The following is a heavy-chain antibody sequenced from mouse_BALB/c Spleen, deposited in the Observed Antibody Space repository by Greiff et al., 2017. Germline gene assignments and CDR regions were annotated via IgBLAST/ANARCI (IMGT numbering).Heavy chain of an antibody. Sequence: VQLQQSGAELMKPGASVKISCKATGYTFSSYWIEWVKQRPGHGLEWIGEILPGSGSTNYNEKFKGKATFTADTSSNTAYMQLSSLTSEDSAVYYCARSGLGRRWFAYWGQGTLVTVSA. D-gene: IGHD4-1*01. J-gene: IGHJ3*01. CDR1: GYTFSSYW. CDR3: ARSGLGRRWFAY. V-gene: IGHV1-9*01. CDR2: ILPGSGST.